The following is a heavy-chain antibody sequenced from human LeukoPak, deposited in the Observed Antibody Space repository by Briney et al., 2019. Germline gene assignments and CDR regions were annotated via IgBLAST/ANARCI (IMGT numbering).Heavy chain of an antibody. CDR1: GFTFSNYA. J-gene: IGHJ4*02. Sequence: GGSLNLSCEASGFTFSNYAMSWVRQAPGKGLEWVSPIGGSGDTTYYADSVKGRFTISRDNSKNTLYLQMNSLRAEDTAIYYCAKRLYTSSWAPDDYWGQGTLVTVSS. CDR3: AKRLYTSSWAPDDY. D-gene: IGHD6-13*01. V-gene: IGHV3-23*01. CDR2: IGGSGDTT.